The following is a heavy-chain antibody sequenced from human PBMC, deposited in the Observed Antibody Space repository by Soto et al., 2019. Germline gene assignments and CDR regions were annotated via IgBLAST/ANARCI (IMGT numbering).Heavy chain of an antibody. V-gene: IGHV5-10-1*01. CDR3: ARLADCGGHMCFQPGFGT. J-gene: IGHJ5*01. D-gene: IGHD2-21*01. CDR2: IDPNDSYT. Sequence: HGKGLEWMGRIDPNDSYTNYSPSFQGHVTISVDKSLSTAYLQWSSVKASDTAMYYCARLADCGGHMCFQPGFGTRGQGTLGNGYS.